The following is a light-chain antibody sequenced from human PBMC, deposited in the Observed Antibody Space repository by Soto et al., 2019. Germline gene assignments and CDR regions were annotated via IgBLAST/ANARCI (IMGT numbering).Light chain of an antibody. J-gene: IGLJ1*01. CDR1: SSNIGTNA. CDR3: AAWDDSLNGYV. V-gene: IGLV1-44*01. CDR2: NNN. Sequence: QSVLTQPPSASGTPGQRVTISCSGGSSNIGTNAVNWYQQLPGTAPKLLIYNNNQRPSGVPDRFSGSKSGTSASLAISGLQSDDEADYYCAAWDDSLNGYVFGTGTKGTVL.